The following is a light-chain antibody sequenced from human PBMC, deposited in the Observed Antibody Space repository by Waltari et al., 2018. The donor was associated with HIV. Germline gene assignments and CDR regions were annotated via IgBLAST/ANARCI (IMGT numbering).Light chain of an antibody. CDR1: SANIENDF. CDR3: ATWDSSLSVV. V-gene: IGLV1-51*01. Sequence: QSVLTQPPSMSAAPGPKVTISCSGSSANIENDFVSWYQHLPGPAPKLLIYDNKKRPAGIPDRCSGSKSGTTATLAITGLQTGDEAHYYCATWDSSLSVVFGAGTKLTVL. J-gene: IGLJ2*01. CDR2: DNK.